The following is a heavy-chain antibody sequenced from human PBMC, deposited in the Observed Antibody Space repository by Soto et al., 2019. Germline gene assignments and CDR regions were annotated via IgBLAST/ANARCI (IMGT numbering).Heavy chain of an antibody. J-gene: IGHJ4*02. CDR2: INSDGSST. CDR3: ARDQGSVAGIRVSPGLVDY. V-gene: IGHV3-74*01. D-gene: IGHD6-19*01. CDR1: GFTFSSYW. Sequence: GGSLRLSCAASGFTFSSYWMHWVRQAPGKGLVWVSRINSDGSSTSYADSVKGRFTISRDNAKNTLYLQMNSLRAEDTAVYYCARDQGSVAGIRVSPGLVDYWGQGTLVTVSS.